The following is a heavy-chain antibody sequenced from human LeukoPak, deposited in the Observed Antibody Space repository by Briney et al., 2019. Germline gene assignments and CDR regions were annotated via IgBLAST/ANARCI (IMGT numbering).Heavy chain of an antibody. CDR2: IDWDDDK. V-gene: IGHV2-70*04. CDR3: ARNVGYGFYFDY. J-gene: IGHJ4*02. Sequence: SGPGLVKPTQTLTLTCTFSGFSLSTSGMRVSWIRQPPGKALEWLARIDWDDDKFYSTSLKTRLTISKDTSKNQVVLTMTNMDPVDTATYYCARNVGYGFYFDYWGQGTLVTVSS. D-gene: IGHD3-16*01. CDR1: GFSLSTSGMR.